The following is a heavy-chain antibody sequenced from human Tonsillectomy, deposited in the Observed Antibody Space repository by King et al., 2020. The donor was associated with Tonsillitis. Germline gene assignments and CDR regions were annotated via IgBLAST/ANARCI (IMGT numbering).Heavy chain of an antibody. CDR1: GFPFRSCW. CDR3: ARAGLFPTMVTTYFDS. J-gene: IGHJ4*02. Sequence: DVQLVESGGGLVQPGGSLRLSCAASGFPFRSCWMHWVRHAPGKGLVWVSRINCDGSSKNYADSVKGRFTNSRDNAKNRLYLQMNSLRVEVTAVYYCARAGLFPTMVTTYFDSWGQGALVTVSS. D-gene: IGHD4-17*01. V-gene: IGHV3-74*01. CDR2: INCDGSSK.